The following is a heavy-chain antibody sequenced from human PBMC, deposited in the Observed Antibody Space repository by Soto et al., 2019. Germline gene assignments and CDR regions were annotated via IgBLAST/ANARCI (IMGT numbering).Heavy chain of an antibody. V-gene: IGHV3-9*01. CDR2: ISWNSGSI. Sequence: EVQLVESGGGLVQPGRSLRLSCAASGFTFDDYAMHWVRQASGKGLEWVSGISWNSGSIGYADSVKGRFTISRDNAKNSLYLQMNSLRAEDTALYYCAKSRAQGFDAFDIWGQGTMVTVSS. CDR3: AKSRAQGFDAFDI. J-gene: IGHJ3*02. CDR1: GFTFDDYA.